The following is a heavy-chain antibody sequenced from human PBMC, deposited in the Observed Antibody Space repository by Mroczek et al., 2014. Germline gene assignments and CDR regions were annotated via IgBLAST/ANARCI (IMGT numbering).Heavy chain of an antibody. Sequence: VQLVESGGGLVQPGGSLRLSCAASGFTFSSYAMSWVRQAPGKGLEWVSAISGSGGSTYYADSVKGRFTISRDNSKNTLYLQMNSLRAEDTAVYYCAKEGDPPYYYDSSDFYGMDVWGQGTTVTVSS. D-gene: IGHD3-22*01. CDR2: ISGSGGST. CDR3: AKEGDPPYYYDSSDFYGMDV. J-gene: IGHJ6*02. CDR1: GFTFSSYA. V-gene: IGHV3-23*04.